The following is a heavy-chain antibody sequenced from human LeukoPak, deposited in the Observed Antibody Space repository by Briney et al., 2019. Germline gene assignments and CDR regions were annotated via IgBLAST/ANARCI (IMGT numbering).Heavy chain of an antibody. D-gene: IGHD4-17*01. CDR2: INPNSGGT. CDR1: GYTFTGYY. V-gene: IGHV1-2*02. CDR3: ARALGFTVTTFSY. Sequence: ASVKVSCKASGYTFTGYYMHWVRQAPGQGLEWMGWINPNSGGTNYAQKFQGRVTMTRDTSISTAYMELSRLRSDDTAVYNCARALGFTVTTFSYWGQGTLVTVSS. J-gene: IGHJ4*02.